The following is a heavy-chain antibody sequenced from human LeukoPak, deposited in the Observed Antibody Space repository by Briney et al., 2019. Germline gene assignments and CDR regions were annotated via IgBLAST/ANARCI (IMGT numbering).Heavy chain of an antibody. J-gene: IGHJ6*03. CDR3: ARKGGATTYGYYYYYMDV. V-gene: IGHV3-7*01. CDR1: GFTFSSYW. Sequence: GGSLRLSCAASGFTFSSYWMSWVRQAPGKGLEWVANVKQDGSEKYYVDSVKGRFSISRDNAKNSLYPQMNSLRAEDTAVYYCARKGGATTYGYYYYYMDVWGKGTTVTVSS. CDR2: VKQDGSEK. D-gene: IGHD1-26*01.